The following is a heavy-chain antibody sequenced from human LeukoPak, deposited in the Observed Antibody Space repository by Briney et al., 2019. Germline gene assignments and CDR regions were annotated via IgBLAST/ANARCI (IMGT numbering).Heavy chain of an antibody. V-gene: IGHV4-34*01. CDR2: INHSGST. J-gene: IGHJ5*02. CDR1: GGSLSGCY. CDR3: AASGGPINWFDP. Sequence: SETLSLTCAVYGGSLSGCYWGWIRQPPGKGLQWIGEINHSGSTNYNPSLKSRVTISVDTSKNQFSLKLSSVTAADTAMYYCAASGGPINWFDPWGQGTLVTVFS. D-gene: IGHD3-10*01.